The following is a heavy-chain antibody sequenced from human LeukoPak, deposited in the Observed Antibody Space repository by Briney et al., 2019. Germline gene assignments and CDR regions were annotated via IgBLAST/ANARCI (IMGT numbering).Heavy chain of an antibody. Sequence: SETLSLTCAVYGGSFSGYYWSWIRQPPGKGLEWIGEINHSGTTKYNPSLKSRVTISVDRSKNQFSLKLSSVTAADTAVYYCARVSVAVALPDYWGQGTLVTVSS. CDR3: ARVSVAVALPDY. V-gene: IGHV4-34*01. CDR2: INHSGTT. J-gene: IGHJ4*02. CDR1: GGSFSGYY. D-gene: IGHD6-19*01.